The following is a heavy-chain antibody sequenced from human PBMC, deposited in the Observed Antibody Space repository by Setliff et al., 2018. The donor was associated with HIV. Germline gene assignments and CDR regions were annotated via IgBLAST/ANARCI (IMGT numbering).Heavy chain of an antibody. CDR1: GGSFTGYY. V-gene: IGHV4-34*01. J-gene: IGHJ4*02. D-gene: IGHD2-2*01. Sequence: PSETLSLTCAVYGGSFTGYYWSWIRQPPGKGLEWIGEINHSGSTNYNSALKSRVSISVDTSKKQISLNLRSVTAADTAVYYCARLMPNWDYFDYWGQGTQVTVSS. CDR2: INHSGST. CDR3: ARLMPNWDYFDY.